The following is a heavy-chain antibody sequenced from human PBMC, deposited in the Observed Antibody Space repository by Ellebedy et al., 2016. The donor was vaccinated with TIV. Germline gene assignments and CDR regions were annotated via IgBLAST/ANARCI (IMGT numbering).Heavy chain of an antibody. CDR1: GGTISSTNYY. J-gene: IGHJ4*02. CDR3: ASSPSGYEIPY. Sequence: GSLRLXCNVSGGTISSTNYYWGWLRQSPEKGLEWIGSIYHSGSTYYNPSLKSRLTISLDTTKNQFSLRLDSVTAADTAVYYCASSPSGYEIPYWGQGTLVTVSS. V-gene: IGHV4-39*07. D-gene: IGHD5-12*01. CDR2: IYHSGST.